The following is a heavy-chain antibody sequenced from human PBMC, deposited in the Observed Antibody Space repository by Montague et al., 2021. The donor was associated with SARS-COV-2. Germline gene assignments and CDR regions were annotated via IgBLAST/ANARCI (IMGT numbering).Heavy chain of an antibody. V-gene: IGHV3-74*01. CDR3: ARDAFHDYGDVWFDP. CDR2: INSDGSST. D-gene: IGHD4-17*01. Sequence: SLRLSCAASGFTFSSYWMHWVRQAPGKGLVWVSRINSDGSSTSYADSVKGRFTISRDNAKNTLYLQMNSLRAEDTALYYCARDAFHDYGDVWFDPWGQGTLVTVSS. J-gene: IGHJ5*02. CDR1: GFTFSSYW.